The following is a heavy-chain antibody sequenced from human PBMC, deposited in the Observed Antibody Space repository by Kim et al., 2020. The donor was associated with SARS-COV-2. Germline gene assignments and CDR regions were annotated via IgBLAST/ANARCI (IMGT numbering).Heavy chain of an antibody. CDR3: AKSFSGSYFGYDY. V-gene: IGHV3-30*18. J-gene: IGHJ4*02. Sequence: GGSLRLSCAASGFTFSDYGMHWVRQAPGKGLEWVAVISYAGSNTYYADSVKGRFTISRDNSKNTLYLQMNSLRIEDTAVYYCAKSFSGSYFGYDYWGQGTLVTVSS. D-gene: IGHD1-26*01. CDR2: ISYAGSNT. CDR1: GFTFSDYG.